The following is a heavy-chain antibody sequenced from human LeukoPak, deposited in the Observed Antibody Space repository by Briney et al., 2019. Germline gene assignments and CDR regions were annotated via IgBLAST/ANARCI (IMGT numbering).Heavy chain of an antibody. CDR2: IYTSGST. CDR1: GGSISSGSYY. Sequence: SSQTLSLTCTVSGGSISSGSYYSSWIRQPAGKGLEWIGRIYTSGSTNYNPSLKSRVTISVDTSKNQFSLKLSSVTAADTAVYYCARDLGYCSSTSCLNWFDPWGQGTLVTVSS. V-gene: IGHV4-61*02. D-gene: IGHD2-2*01. J-gene: IGHJ5*02. CDR3: ARDLGYCSSTSCLNWFDP.